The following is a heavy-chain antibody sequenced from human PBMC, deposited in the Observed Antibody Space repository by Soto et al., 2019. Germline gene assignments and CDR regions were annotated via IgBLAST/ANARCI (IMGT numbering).Heavy chain of an antibody. V-gene: IGHV3-48*02. D-gene: IGHD2-21*02. J-gene: IGHJ4*02. CDR3: ARGRVETAYFDY. CDR2: ITSSSTTI. CDR1: GFTFTSNS. Sequence: LRLSCAASGFTFTSNSMNWVRQAPGKGLEWISYITSSSTTIYYADSVKGRFTISRDNAKNSVYLQLNSLRDEDTALYYCARGRVETAYFDYWGRGALVTVSS.